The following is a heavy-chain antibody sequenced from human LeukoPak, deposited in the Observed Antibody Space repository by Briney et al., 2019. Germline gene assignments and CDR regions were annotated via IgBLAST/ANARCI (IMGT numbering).Heavy chain of an antibody. CDR3: ARCFVSYGVLD. CDR1: GGSMSSYY. D-gene: IGHD5-18*01. J-gene: IGHJ4*02. Sequence: SETLSLTCTVSGGSMSSYYWSWIRQPPGKGLEWIGYIYYSGSTNYNPSLKSRVTISVDTSKNQFSLKLSSVTAADTAVYYCARCFVSYGVLDWGQGTLVTVSS. V-gene: IGHV4-59*01. CDR2: IYYSGST.